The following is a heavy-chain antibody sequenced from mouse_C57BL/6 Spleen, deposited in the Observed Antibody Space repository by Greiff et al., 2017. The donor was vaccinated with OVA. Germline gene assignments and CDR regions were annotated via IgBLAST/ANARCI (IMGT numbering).Heavy chain of an antibody. J-gene: IGHJ2*01. Sequence: LVESGAELVRPGTSVKVSCKASGYAFTNYLIEWVKQRPGQGLEWIGVINPGSGGTNYNEKFKGKATLTADKSSSTAYMQLSSLTSEDSAVYFCARIDDLYYFDYWGQGTTLTVSS. CDR2: INPGSGGT. V-gene: IGHV1-54*01. CDR3: ARIDDLYYFDY. CDR1: GYAFTNYL. D-gene: IGHD2-4*01.